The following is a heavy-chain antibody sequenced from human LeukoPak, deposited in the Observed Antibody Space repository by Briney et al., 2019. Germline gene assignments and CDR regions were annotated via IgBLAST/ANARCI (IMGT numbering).Heavy chain of an antibody. CDR2: IGADGTGT. CDR3: AXGXXYGMDV. V-gene: IGHV3-74*01. J-gene: IGHJ6*02. CDR1: GFTFGRFW. Sequence: GGSLRLSCAASGFTFGRFWMHWVRQAPGKGLVWVSRIGADGTGTSYVDPVKGRYTIFRDNAKNTLYLQMNSLRAEDTAVYYCAXGXXYGMDVWGQGTTVTVSS.